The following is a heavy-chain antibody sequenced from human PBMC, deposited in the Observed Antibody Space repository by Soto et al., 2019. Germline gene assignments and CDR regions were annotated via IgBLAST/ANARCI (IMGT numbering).Heavy chain of an antibody. J-gene: IGHJ5*02. CDR1: GFTFSSYS. D-gene: IGHD2-2*01. CDR2: ISSSSSTI. V-gene: IGHV3-48*02. Sequence: EVQLVESGGGLVQPGGSLRLSCAASGFTFSSYSMNWVRQAPGKGLEWVSYISSSSSTIYYADSVKGRFTISRENAKNSLYLQMNSLRDEDAAVYYCARDRDCSSTRCYPLRWFDPWGQGTLVTVSS. CDR3: ARDRDCSSTRCYPLRWFDP.